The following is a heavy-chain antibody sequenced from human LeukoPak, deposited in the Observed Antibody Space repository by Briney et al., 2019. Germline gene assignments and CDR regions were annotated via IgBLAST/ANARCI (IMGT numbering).Heavy chain of an antibody. V-gene: IGHV1-2*02. CDR3: ARAYTSMVPSYYFDY. CDR2: INPNSGGT. D-gene: IGHD5-18*01. Sequence: ASVKVSCKASGYTFTGYYMHWVRQAPGQGLEWMGWINPNSGGTNYAQKFQGRVTMTRDTSISTDYMELSRLRSDDTAIYYCARAYTSMVPSYYFDYWGQGTLVTVSS. J-gene: IGHJ4*02. CDR1: GYTFTGYY.